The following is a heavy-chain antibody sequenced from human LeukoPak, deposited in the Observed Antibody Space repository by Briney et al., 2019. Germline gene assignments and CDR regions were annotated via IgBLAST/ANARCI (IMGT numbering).Heavy chain of an antibody. J-gene: IGHJ4*02. CDR3: VSAIRGSPIDY. Sequence: PGGSLRLSCAASRFSFSNYWMGWVRQAPGKGLACVANIKTDGSETYYVDSVKGRFTISRDNAKNSLFLQMNSLRAEDTAIYYCVSAIRGSPIDYWGQGTLVSVPS. D-gene: IGHD3-10*01. CDR2: IKTDGSET. CDR1: RFSFSNYW. V-gene: IGHV3-7*01.